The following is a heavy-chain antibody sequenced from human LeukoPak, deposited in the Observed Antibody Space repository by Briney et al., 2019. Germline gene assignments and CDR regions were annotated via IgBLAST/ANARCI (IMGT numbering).Heavy chain of an antibody. D-gene: IGHD3-9*01. V-gene: IGHV3-21*01. CDR3: ARDNYDILTGYSPHGMDV. J-gene: IGHJ6*02. CDR1: GFTFSRYS. CDR2: ISSSSSYI. Sequence: GGSLRLSCAVSGFTFSRYSMNWVRQAPGKGLEWVSSISSSSSYIYYADSVKGRLTISRDNAKNSLYLQMNSLRAEDTAVYYCARDNYDILTGYSPHGMDVWGQGTTVTVSS.